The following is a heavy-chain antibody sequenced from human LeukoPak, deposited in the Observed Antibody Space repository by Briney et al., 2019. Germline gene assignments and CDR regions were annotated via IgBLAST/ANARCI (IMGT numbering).Heavy chain of an antibody. V-gene: IGHV3-74*01. CDR2: INSDGTTT. CDR3: ARFSSGWSPSGFDY. CDR1: GFTFSSYW. Sequence: PGGSLRLSCAASGFTFSSYWMHWVRQGPGKELTWVSHINSDGTTTNYADSAKGRFTISRDNAKNTLYLQMNSLRVEDTAVYYCARFSSGWSPSGFDYWGQGTLVTVSS. J-gene: IGHJ4*02. D-gene: IGHD6-19*01.